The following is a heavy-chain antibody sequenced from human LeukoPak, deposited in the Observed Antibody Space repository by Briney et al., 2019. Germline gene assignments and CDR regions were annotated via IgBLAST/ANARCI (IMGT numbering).Heavy chain of an antibody. CDR3: ARGHYDSRGFSNPFDL. CDR2: IYYSGST. D-gene: IGHD3-22*01. J-gene: IGHJ3*01. CDR1: GGSISSYY. V-gene: IGHV4-59*08. Sequence: SETLSLTCTVSGGSISSYYWSWIRQPPGKGLEWIGYIYYSGSTNYNPSLKSRVTISVDTSKNQFSLKLSSVTAADTAVYYCARGHYDSRGFSNPFDLWGQGAMVTVSS.